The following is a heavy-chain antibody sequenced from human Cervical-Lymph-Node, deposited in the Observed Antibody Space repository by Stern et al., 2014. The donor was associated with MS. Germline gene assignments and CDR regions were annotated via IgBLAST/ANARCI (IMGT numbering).Heavy chain of an antibody. V-gene: IGHV1-69*06. Sequence: VQLLESGDEVKKPGSSVKVSCKASRDTFSHYALSWVRQAPEHGLEWMGGIIPGLGTTSYAQKFQCRIRISADTSTNTLYMELSSLRSEDTAVYFCARDQGDYGSGSENSWFDSWGQGTLVTVSS. CDR3: ARDQGDYGSGSENSWFDS. CDR1: RDTFSHYA. J-gene: IGHJ5*01. CDR2: IIPGLGTT. D-gene: IGHD3-10*01.